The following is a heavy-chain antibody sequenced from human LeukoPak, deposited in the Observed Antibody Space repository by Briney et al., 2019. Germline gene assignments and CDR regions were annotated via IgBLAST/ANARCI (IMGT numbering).Heavy chain of an antibody. CDR2: IKQDGSEK. J-gene: IGHJ5*02. D-gene: IGHD3-22*01. Sequence: GGSLRLSCAASGFTFSSYWMSWVRQAPGKGLEWVANIKQDGSEKYYVDSVKGRFTISRDNAKNSLYLQMNSLRAEDTAVYYCARDLYYYDSSRSPFDPWGQGTLVTVSS. CDR3: ARDLYYYDSSRSPFDP. CDR1: GFTFSSYW. V-gene: IGHV3-7*01.